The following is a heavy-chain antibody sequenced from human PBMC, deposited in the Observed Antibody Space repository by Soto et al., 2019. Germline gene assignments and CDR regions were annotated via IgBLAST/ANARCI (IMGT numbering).Heavy chain of an antibody. CDR1: GFTFSRYG. J-gene: IGHJ4*02. CDR2: IWYDGNNK. CDR3: ARGDNSVDVDY. Sequence: QVQLVESGGGVVQPGRSLRLSCAASGFTFSRYGMHWVRQAPGKGLEWVAVIWYDGNNKYYADSVRGRFTISRDNSKNSLYLEMNSLRAVDTAVYDCARGDNSVDVDYWGQGTLVTVSS. D-gene: IGHD2-15*01. V-gene: IGHV3-33*01.